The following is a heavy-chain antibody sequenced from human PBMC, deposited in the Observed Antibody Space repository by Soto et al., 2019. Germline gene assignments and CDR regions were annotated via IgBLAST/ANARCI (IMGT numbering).Heavy chain of an antibody. CDR2: ITGSGTRT. J-gene: IGHJ4*02. CDR1: GFTFNNYA. D-gene: IGHD3-10*02. CDR3: AAYVVAPDY. V-gene: IGHV3-23*01. Sequence: EVQLLESGGGLVQPGGSLRLSCAASGFTFNNYALSWVRQAPGKGLEWVSGITGSGTRTYYADSVKGRFTMSRDNSKNTVYLQMNSLAYDDTAVYYCAAYVVAPDYWGQGTLATVSS.